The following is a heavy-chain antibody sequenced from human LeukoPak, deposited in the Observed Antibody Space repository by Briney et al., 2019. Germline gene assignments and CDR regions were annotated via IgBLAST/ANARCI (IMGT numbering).Heavy chain of an antibody. V-gene: IGHV4-59*08. D-gene: IGHD5-12*01. CDR1: GGSISSYY. CDR2: IYYSGST. J-gene: IGHJ6*02. CDR3: ARTPLRGGYYYGMDV. Sequence: PSETLSLTCTVSGGSISSYYWSWIRQPPGKGLEWIGYIYYSGSTNYNPSLKSRVTISVDTSKNQFSLKLSSVTAADTAVYYCARTPLRGGYYYGMDVWGQGTTVTVPS.